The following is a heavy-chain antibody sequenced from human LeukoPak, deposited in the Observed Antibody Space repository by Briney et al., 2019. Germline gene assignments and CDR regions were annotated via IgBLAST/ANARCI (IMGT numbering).Heavy chain of an antibody. CDR2: IRSTANGYAT. J-gene: IGHJ4*02. Sequence: GGSLRLSCAASGFTFSGSALHWVRQASGKGLEWVGRIRSTANGYATAYAASVKGRFTISRDDPKNTAYLQMDSLKTEDTAVYYCTGNYYGSGSYADFDYWGQGTLVTVSS. V-gene: IGHV3-73*01. CDR1: GFTFSGSA. D-gene: IGHD3-10*01. CDR3: TGNYYGSGSYADFDY.